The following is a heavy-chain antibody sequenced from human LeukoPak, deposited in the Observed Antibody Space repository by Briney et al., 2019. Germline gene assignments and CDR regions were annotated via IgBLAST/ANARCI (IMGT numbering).Heavy chain of an antibody. CDR2: IRSTANGYAT. J-gene: IGHJ4*02. Sequence: GGSLRLSCAASGFTFSGSALHWVRQASGKGLEWVGRIRSTANGYATAYAASVKGRFTISRDDPKNTAYLQMDSLKTEDTAVYYCTGNYYGSGSYADFDYWGQGTLVTVSS. V-gene: IGHV3-73*01. CDR1: GFTFSGSA. D-gene: IGHD3-10*01. CDR3: TGNYYGSGSYADFDY.